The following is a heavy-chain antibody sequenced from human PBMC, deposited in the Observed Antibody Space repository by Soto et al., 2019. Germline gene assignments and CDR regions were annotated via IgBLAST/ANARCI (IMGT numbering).Heavy chain of an antibody. CDR3: ARAPGIAVADGPGDI. CDR2: ISAYNGNT. D-gene: IGHD6-19*01. Sequence: ASVKVSCKASGYTFTSYGISWVRQAPGQGLEWMGWISAYNGNTNYAQKLQGRVTINPDTSKNQFSLQLNSVTPEDTAVYYCARAPGIAVADGPGDIWGQGTMVTVSS. V-gene: IGHV1-18*01. CDR1: GYTFTSYG. J-gene: IGHJ3*02.